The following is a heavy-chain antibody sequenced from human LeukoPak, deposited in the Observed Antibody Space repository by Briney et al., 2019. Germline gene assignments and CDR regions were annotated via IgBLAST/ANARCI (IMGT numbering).Heavy chain of an antibody. CDR3: ARAYSRESGYDFVFEN. J-gene: IGHJ4*02. Sequence: GGSLRLSCAASGFTFSNYGVHWVRQAPGKGLEWVAVIRYDGSTKYYADSVKGRFTISRDNSKNTVYLEMNSLRAEDTAVYYCARAYSRESGYDFVFENWGQGTLVSVSS. V-gene: IGHV3-33*01. D-gene: IGHD5-12*01. CDR1: GFTFSNYG. CDR2: IRYDGSTK.